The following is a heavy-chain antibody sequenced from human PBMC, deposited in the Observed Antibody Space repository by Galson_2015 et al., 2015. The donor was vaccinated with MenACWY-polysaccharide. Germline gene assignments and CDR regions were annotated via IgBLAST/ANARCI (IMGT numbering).Heavy chain of an antibody. CDR3: ARVTLRDLTMLRGPLDY. Sequence: SVKVSCTASGFTFSSFGVSWVRQAPGQGLEWVSGVIPGGAATTYAQTVQGRVTITGDKSKTTTFMQMTSLRSEDTAVYYCARVTLRDLTMLRGPLDYWGQGTPVAVSS. CDR1: GFTFSSFG. CDR2: VIPGGAAT. J-gene: IGHJ4*02. V-gene: IGHV1-69*06. D-gene: IGHD3-16*01.